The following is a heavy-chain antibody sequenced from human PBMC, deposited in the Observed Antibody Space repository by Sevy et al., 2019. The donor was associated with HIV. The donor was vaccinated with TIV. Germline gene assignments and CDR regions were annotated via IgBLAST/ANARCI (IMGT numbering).Heavy chain of an antibody. CDR1: GFTFGDYY. Sequence: GGSLRLSCSTSGFTFGDYYMDWVRQAPGKGLEWVGRIRNKPNIYTTEYAASVKGRFNISRDDSKNSLYLQMNSLKTEDTAVYYCARVTAVADLYYDYWGQGTLVTVSS. V-gene: IGHV3-72*01. J-gene: IGHJ4*02. CDR3: ARVTAVADLYYDY. D-gene: IGHD6-19*01. CDR2: IRNKPNIYTT.